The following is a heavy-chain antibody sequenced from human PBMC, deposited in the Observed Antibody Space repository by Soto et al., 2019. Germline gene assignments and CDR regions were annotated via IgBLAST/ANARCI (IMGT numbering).Heavy chain of an antibody. Sequence: GASVMVSCKASGGTFSNYAIGWVRQAPGQGLEWMGGIIPIFGIPNYAQKFQGRVTIIADESTSTVYMELSSLRSEDTAVYYCARVDHSGNSYPTAYFYDYGMDVWGQGTTVTVSS. D-gene: IGHD1-26*01. CDR2: IIPIFGIP. CDR3: ARVDHSGNSYPTAYFYDYGMDV. J-gene: IGHJ6*02. V-gene: IGHV1-69*13. CDR1: GGTFSNYA.